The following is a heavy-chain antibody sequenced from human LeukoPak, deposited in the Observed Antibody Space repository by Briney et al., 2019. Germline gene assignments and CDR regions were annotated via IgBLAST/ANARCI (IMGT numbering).Heavy chain of an antibody. J-gene: IGHJ4*02. CDR2: IYYSGST. CDR3: ARERTVAGTGVFDY. V-gene: IGHV4-59*01. CDR1: GGSISSYY. D-gene: IGHD6-19*01. Sequence: PSETLSLTCTVSGGSISSYYWSWIRQPPGKGLEWIGYIYYSGSTNYNPSLKSRVTISVDTSKNLFSLKLSSVTAADTAVYYCARERTVAGTGVFDYWGQGTLVTVSS.